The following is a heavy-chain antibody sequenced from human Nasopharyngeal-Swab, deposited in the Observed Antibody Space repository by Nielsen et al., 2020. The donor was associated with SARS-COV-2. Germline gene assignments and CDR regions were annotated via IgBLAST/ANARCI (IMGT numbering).Heavy chain of an antibody. V-gene: IGHV1-18*01. CDR1: GYTFTDFD. J-gene: IGHJ6*02. CDR3: ARDGNSNYDYYGMDV. D-gene: IGHD1-7*01. CDR2: ISAYGENA. Sequence: ASVKVSCKASGYTFTDFDINWVRQAPGQGLEWMGWISAYGENAKYAQKFQDRVTMTTDTSTTTAYMEVRSLRSDDTAVYYCARDGNSNYDYYGMDVWGQGTTVTVSS.